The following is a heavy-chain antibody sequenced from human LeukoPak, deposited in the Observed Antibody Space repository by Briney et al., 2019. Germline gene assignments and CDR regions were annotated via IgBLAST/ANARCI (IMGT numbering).Heavy chain of an antibody. J-gene: IGHJ4*02. CDR2: VSGEGVTI. CDR3: GPREDSTTNAYDY. CDR1: GFSFSNYA. Sequence: GGSLRLSCAPSGFSFSNYAMSWVRQAPGKGLEWVTAVSGEGVTIYYADSVKGRFTISRDNSKNTLYLQMNSLTAEDTAVYYCGPREDSTTNAYDYWGQGTLVTVSS. V-gene: IGHV3-23*01. D-gene: IGHD2/OR15-2a*01.